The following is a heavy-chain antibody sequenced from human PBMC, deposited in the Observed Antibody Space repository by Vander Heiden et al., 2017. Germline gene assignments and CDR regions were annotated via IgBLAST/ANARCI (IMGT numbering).Heavy chain of an antibody. V-gene: IGHV3-11*06. CDR1: GFIFSDYS. CDR2: ISSDSSDT. J-gene: IGHJ5*02. D-gene: IGHD6-19*01. CDR3: ARGNGISVA. Sequence: QVQLMQSGGGLVKPGGSLRLSCAASGFIFSDYSMSWIRQAPGKGLEWVSYISSDSSDTNYAGSVKGRFTISRDNAENSLYLQMNSLSAEDTAVYYCARGNGISVAWGQGTLVTVSS.